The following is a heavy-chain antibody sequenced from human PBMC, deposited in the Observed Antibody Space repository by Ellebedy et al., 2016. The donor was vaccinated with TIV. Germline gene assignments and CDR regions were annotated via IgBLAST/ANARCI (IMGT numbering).Heavy chain of an antibody. Sequence: AASVKVSCKASGYTFTSYALNWVRQAPGQGLEWMGWINTNTGNPTYARAFTGRFVFSLDTSVTTAFLQISSLKAEDTAGYYCATLKSYFSASGSYNNWYFDYWGQGTLVTVSS. J-gene: IGHJ4*02. D-gene: IGHD3-10*01. CDR3: ATLKSYFSASGSYNNWYFDY. CDR2: INTNTGNP. V-gene: IGHV7-4-1*02. CDR1: GYTFTSYA.